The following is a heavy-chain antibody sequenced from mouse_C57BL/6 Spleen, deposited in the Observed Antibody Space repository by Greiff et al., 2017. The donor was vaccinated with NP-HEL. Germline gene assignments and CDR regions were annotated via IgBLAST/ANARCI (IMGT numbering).Heavy chain of an antibody. CDR2: INPSSGYT. CDR3: ACCSGYVVAVGY. Sequence: QVQLQQSGAELVKPGASVKLSCKASGYTFTSYWMHWVKQRPGQGLEWIGHINPSSGYTKYNEKFKGKATLTVDKSSSTAYMQLSSLTYEDSAVYCCACCSGYVVAVGYWGNGPSVPSSS. D-gene: IGHD3-2*02. V-gene: IGHV1-7*01. CDR1: GYTFTSYW. J-gene: IGHJ4*01.